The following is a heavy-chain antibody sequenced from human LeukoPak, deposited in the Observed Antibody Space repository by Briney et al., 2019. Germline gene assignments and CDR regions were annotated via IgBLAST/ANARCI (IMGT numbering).Heavy chain of an antibody. Sequence: SETLSLTCAVYGGSFSGYYWSWIRQPPGKGLEWIGEINHSGSTNYNPSLKSRVTISVDTSKNQFSLKLSSVTAADTAVYYCARGHRIAMVRGGNWFDPWGQGTLVTVSS. CDR1: GGSFSGYY. CDR2: INHSGST. V-gene: IGHV4-34*01. D-gene: IGHD3-10*01. J-gene: IGHJ5*02. CDR3: ARGHRIAMVRGGNWFDP.